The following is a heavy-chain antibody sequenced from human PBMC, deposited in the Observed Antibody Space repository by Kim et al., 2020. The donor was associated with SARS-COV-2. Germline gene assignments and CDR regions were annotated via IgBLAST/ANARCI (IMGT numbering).Heavy chain of an antibody. CDR3: ARGSGNFGDFDY. J-gene: IGHJ4*02. Sequence: TYYADSEKGRLPISRDNAKNTMYLQMNSLRAEDTAVYYCARGSGNFGDFDYWGQGTLVTVSS. D-gene: IGHD3-10*01. V-gene: IGHV3-74*01. CDR2: T.